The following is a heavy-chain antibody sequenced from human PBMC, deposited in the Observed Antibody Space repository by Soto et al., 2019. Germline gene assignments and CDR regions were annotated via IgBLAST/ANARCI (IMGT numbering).Heavy chain of an antibody. CDR3: ARDGRIAAAGRGLCY. Sequence: ASVKVFCKASGYTFTGYYMHWVRQAPGQGLEWMGWINPNSGGTNCAQKFQGWVTMTRDTSISTAYMELSRLRSDDTAVYYCARDGRIAAAGRGLCYCGQGTLVTVSS. J-gene: IGHJ4*02. CDR1: GYTFTGYY. CDR2: INPNSGGT. V-gene: IGHV1-2*04. D-gene: IGHD6-13*01.